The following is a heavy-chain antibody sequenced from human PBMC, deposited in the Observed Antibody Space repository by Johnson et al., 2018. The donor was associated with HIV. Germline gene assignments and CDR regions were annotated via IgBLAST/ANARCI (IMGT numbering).Heavy chain of an antibody. Sequence: VQLVESGGGLVKPGGSLRLSCAASGITFSDAWMSWVRQAPGKGLEWVSVFYSDSNTYSSDSVKGRFTISRDNSKNTLYLQMNSLRAEDTAVYYCARERIAAAGLDAFDIWGQGTMVTVSS. CDR2: FYSDSNT. CDR1: GITFSDAW. V-gene: IGHV3-66*01. D-gene: IGHD6-13*01. CDR3: ARERIAAAGLDAFDI. J-gene: IGHJ3*02.